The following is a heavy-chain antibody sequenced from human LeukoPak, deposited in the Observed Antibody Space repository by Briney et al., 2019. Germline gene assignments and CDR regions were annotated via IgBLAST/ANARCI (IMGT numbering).Heavy chain of an antibody. CDR2: INPSGGST. Sequence: ASVKVSCKASGYTFTSYYMHWARQAPGEGLEWMGIINPSGGSTSYAQKFQGRVTMTRDMSTSTVYMELSSLRSEDTAVYYCARVAAEVVGVPGAIGFGWLRRDYYYMDVWGKGTTVTVSS. CDR3: ARVAAEVVGVPGAIGFGWLRRDYYYMDV. J-gene: IGHJ6*03. D-gene: IGHD2-2*02. V-gene: IGHV1-46*01. CDR1: GYTFTSYY.